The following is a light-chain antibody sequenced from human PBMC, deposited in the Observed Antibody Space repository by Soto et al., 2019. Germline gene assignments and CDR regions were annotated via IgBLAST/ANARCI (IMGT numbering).Light chain of an antibody. CDR3: CSYALGSTLV. CDR1: SSDVGSYNL. J-gene: IGLJ2*01. V-gene: IGLV2-23*01. CDR2: EGD. Sequence: QSALTQPASVSGSSGKSITISCTGTSSDVGSYNLVSWHQHHPGKAPKLIIYEGDKRPSGVSNRFSGSKSGNTASLTISGLQAEDEADYSCCSYALGSTLVFGGGTKLTVL.